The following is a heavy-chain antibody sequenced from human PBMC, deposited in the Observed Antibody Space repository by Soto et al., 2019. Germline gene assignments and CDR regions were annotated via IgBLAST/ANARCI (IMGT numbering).Heavy chain of an antibody. CDR1: GGSIRSYY. D-gene: IGHD3-10*01. CDR3: ARRYGSSFDY. J-gene: IGHJ4*02. Sequence: SETLSLTCTVSGGSIRSYYWSWIRQPPGKGLEWIGYIYYSGSTNYNPSLKSRVTISGDTSKNQFSLKLSSVTAADTAVYYCARRYGSSFDYWGQGTLVTVSS. CDR2: IYYSGST. V-gene: IGHV4-59*01.